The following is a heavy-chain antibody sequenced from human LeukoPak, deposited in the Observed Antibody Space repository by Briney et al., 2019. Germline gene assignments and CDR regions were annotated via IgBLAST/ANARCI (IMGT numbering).Heavy chain of an antibody. D-gene: IGHD6-19*01. V-gene: IGHV3-30*02. Sequence: PGGSLRLSCAASGFTFSSYGMHWVRQAPGKGLEWVAFIRYDGSNKYYADSVKGRFTISRDNSKNTLYLQMSSLRAEDTAVYYCAKDRDSSGWGFDPWGQGTLVTVSS. CDR2: IRYDGSNK. J-gene: IGHJ5*02. CDR3: AKDRDSSGWGFDP. CDR1: GFTFSSYG.